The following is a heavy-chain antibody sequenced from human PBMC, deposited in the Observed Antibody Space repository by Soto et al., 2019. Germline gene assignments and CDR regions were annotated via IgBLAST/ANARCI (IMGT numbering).Heavy chain of an antibody. CDR2: INAGNGNT. CDR1: GYTFTSYA. V-gene: IGHV1-3*01. Sequence: QVQLVQSGAEVKKPGASVKVSCKASGYTFTSYAMHWVRQAPGQRLEWMGWINAGNGNTKYSQKFQGRVTIARDTSASTANMELSSLRSEDTSVYYCARDSGGMDVWGQGTTVTVSS. CDR3: ARDSGGMDV. J-gene: IGHJ6*02.